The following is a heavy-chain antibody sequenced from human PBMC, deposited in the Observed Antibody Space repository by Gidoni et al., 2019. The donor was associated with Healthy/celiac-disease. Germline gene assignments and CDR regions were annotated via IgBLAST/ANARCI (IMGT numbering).Heavy chain of an antibody. J-gene: IGHJ4*02. CDR3: ARGSVLLWFGEFSAFDY. D-gene: IGHD3-10*01. Sequence: QVQLQESGPGLVKPSQTLSLTCTVSGGSISSGGYYWSWIRQHPGKGLEWIGYIYYSGSTYYHPSLKSRVTISVDTSKNQFSLKLSSVTAADTAVYYCARGSVLLWFGEFSAFDYWGQGTLVTVSS. CDR1: GGSISSGGYY. CDR2: IYYSGST. V-gene: IGHV4-31*03.